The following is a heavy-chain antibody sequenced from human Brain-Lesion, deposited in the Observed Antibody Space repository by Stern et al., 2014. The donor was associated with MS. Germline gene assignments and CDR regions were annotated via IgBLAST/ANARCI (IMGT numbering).Heavy chain of an antibody. CDR3: AKDKKDSSGWNLYFYGMDV. CDR2: IWVDGTKK. D-gene: IGHD6-19*01. V-gene: IGHV3-33*06. CDR1: GFTFSSYG. Sequence: VKLVESGGGVVQPGRSLRLSCAVSGFTFSSYGMYWVRQAPGKGLEWVAGIWVDGTKKNYIESVKGRFTISRDNSKNTLSLQMTSLRAEDTAVYYCAKDKKDSSGWNLYFYGMDVWGQGTTVIVSS. J-gene: IGHJ6*02.